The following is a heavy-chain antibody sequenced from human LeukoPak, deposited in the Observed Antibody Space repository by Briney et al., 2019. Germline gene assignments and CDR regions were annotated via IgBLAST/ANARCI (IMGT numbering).Heavy chain of an antibody. J-gene: IGHJ4*02. D-gene: IGHD3-22*01. Sequence: SETLSLTGTVSGGSISSYYGSWIRQPPGKGLEWIWYIYYRGSTNYNPSLKSLVTISVDTSKNQFSLKLSSVTAADTAVYYCARRAWGRYDSSGYYTYYFDYWGQGTLVTVSS. CDR3: ARRAWGRYDSSGYYTYYFDY. CDR1: GGSISSYY. V-gene: IGHV4-59*01. CDR2: IYYRGST.